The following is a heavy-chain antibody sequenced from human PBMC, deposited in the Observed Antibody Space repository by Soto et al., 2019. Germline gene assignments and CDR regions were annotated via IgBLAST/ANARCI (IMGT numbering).Heavy chain of an antibody. D-gene: IGHD4-17*01. CDR1: GGTLRNYG. CDR3: SRGDATKIVVTTYYGMDV. Sequence: QVQLVQSGAEVKKPGSSVRVSCKASGGTLRNYGISWVRQAPGQGLEWMGGIIPVFGTANYAQKFQGSGTITADESTSTVYMDVTSLRSEDTAVYYCSRGDATKIVVTTYYGMDVWGQGTTVTVSS. V-gene: IGHV1-69*12. J-gene: IGHJ6*02. CDR2: IIPVFGTA.